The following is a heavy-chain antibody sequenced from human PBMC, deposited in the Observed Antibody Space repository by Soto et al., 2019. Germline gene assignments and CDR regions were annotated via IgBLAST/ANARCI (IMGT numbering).Heavy chain of an antibody. Sequence: QVQMQESGPGLVKPSETLSLTCTVSGGSVTSGSYYWSWIRQPPGKALEWIGYIYYSGSTNYNPSLKSRVTIAVDTSKNQFYLKLRSVTAADTAVYYCARRNYYDSSGYYHWGQGTLVTVSS. D-gene: IGHD3-22*01. CDR3: ARRNYYDSSGYYH. V-gene: IGHV4-61*01. CDR1: GGSVTSGSYY. J-gene: IGHJ4*02. CDR2: IYYSGST.